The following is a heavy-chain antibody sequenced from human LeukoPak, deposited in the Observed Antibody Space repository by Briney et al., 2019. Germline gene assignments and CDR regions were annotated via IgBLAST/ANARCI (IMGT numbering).Heavy chain of an antibody. Sequence: GGSLRLSCVASGFTFSSSSMHWVRQAPGEGLEWVSFISSSGDYIYYADSVKGRFAVSRDNARNSLYLQMNSLRAEDTAVYYCAREHFATFDYWGQGTLVTVSS. D-gene: IGHD2/OR15-2a*01. V-gene: IGHV3-21*01. CDR3: AREHFATFDY. J-gene: IGHJ4*02. CDR1: GFTFSSSS. CDR2: ISSSGDYI.